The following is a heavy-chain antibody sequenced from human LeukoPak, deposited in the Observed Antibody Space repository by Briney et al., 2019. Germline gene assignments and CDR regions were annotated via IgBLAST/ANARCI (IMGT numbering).Heavy chain of an antibody. CDR2: MNPNSGNT. D-gene: IGHD3-10*01. J-gene: IGHJ5*02. Sequence: GASVKVSCKASGYTFTSYDINWVRQATGQGLEWMGWMNPNSGNTGYAQKFQGRVTMTRNTSISTAYMELSSLRSEDTAVYCCARGSTMVRGVIITSVKNWFDPWGQGTLVTVSS. V-gene: IGHV1-8*01. CDR3: ARGSTMVRGVIITSVKNWFDP. CDR1: GYTFTSYD.